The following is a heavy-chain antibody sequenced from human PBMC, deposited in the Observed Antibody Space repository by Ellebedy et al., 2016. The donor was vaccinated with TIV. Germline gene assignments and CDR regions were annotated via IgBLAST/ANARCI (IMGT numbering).Heavy chain of an antibody. Sequence: PGGSLRLSCAASGFTFNTYWMSWVRQPPGMGLEWVANISQHGFEAHYVDSVRGRFTISSDTAKNSLYLLMNSLRAEDTAVYYCVRDVTSGIGTPFEDWGQGALVTVSS. J-gene: IGHJ4*02. D-gene: IGHD1-7*01. CDR1: GFTFNTYW. V-gene: IGHV3-7*03. CDR3: VRDVTSGIGTPFED. CDR2: ISQHGFEA.